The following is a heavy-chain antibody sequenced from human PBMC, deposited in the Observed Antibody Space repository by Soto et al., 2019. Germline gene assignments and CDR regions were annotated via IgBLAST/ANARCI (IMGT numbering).Heavy chain of an antibody. Sequence: QVQLVQSGAEVKKPGSSVKVSCKASGGTFSSYAISWVRQAPGQGLEWMGGIIPIFGTANFAQKFQGRVTITADKSTSTAYMELSSLRSEDTAVYYCATTHHRMVVAASDYWGQGTLVTVSS. CDR2: IIPIFGTA. CDR1: GGTFSSYA. CDR3: ATTHHRMVVAASDY. V-gene: IGHV1-69*06. D-gene: IGHD2-15*01. J-gene: IGHJ4*02.